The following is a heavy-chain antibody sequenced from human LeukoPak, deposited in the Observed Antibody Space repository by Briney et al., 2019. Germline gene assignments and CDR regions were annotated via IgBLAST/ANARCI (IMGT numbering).Heavy chain of an antibody. J-gene: IGHJ4*02. V-gene: IGHV1-8*03. D-gene: IGHD3-3*01. Sequence: ASVKVSCKASGYTFTGYYMHWVRQATGQGLEWMGWMNPNSGNTGYAQKFQGRVTITRNTSISTAYMELSSLRSEDTAVYYCARGYYDFWSGHKQYDYWGQGTLVTVSS. CDR2: MNPNSGNT. CDR3: ARGYYDFWSGHKQYDY. CDR1: GYTFTGYY.